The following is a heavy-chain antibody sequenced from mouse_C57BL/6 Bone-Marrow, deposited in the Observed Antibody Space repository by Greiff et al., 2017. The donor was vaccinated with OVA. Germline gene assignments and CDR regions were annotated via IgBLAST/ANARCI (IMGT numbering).Heavy chain of an antibody. J-gene: IGHJ1*03. CDR2: INPNNGGT. CDR1: GYTFTDYN. V-gene: IGHV1-18*01. D-gene: IGHD1-1*01. Sequence: VQLQQSGPELVKPGASVKIPCKASGYTFTDYNMDWVKQSHGKSLEWIGDINPNNGGTIYNQKFKGKATLTVDKSSSTAYMELRSLTSEDTAVCYCARISATVVANWYFDVWGTGTTVTVSS. CDR3: ARISATVVANWYFDV.